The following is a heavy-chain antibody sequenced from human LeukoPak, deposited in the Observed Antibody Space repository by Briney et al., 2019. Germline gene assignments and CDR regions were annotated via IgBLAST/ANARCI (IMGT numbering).Heavy chain of an antibody. CDR1: GGTFSSYA. D-gene: IGHD3-16*02. Sequence: GASVKVSCKASGGTFSSYAISWVRQAPGQGLEWMGGIIPILGLPNYAQTFQGRVTITTDKSTSTAYMELRSLRCEATAVYFCARGPPDLRGSYRLGWFDPWSQGTLVTVPS. V-gene: IGHV1-69*10. CDR3: ARGPPDLRGSYRLGWFDP. CDR2: IIPILGLP. J-gene: IGHJ5*02.